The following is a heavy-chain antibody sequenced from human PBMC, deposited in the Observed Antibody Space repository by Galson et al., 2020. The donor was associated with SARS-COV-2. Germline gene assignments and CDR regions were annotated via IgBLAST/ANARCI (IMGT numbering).Heavy chain of an antibody. CDR2: IFYDGSDK. V-gene: IGHV3-33*01. CDR1: GFSFSSHA. D-gene: IGHD6-19*01. Sequence: LTLTCAASGFSFSSHAMHWVRQAPGKGLEWVAPIFYDGSDKYYRDSVKGRFTISRDSSKNTVFLQMNNLRADDTAVYYCARDGQSSSDWAVDNWCQGTLGTVSS. CDR3: ARDGQSSSDWAVDN. J-gene: IGHJ4*02.